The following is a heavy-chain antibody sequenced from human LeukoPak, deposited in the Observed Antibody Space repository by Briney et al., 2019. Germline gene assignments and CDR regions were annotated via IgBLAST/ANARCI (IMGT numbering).Heavy chain of an antibody. Sequence: SETLSLTCTVSGGSISSYYWSWIRQPPGKGLEWIGYIYYSGSTNYNPSLKSRVTISVGTSKNQFSLKLSSVTAADSAVYYCARVRAVAGTQWFDPWGQGTLVTVSS. D-gene: IGHD6-19*01. CDR2: IYYSGST. V-gene: IGHV4-59*01. J-gene: IGHJ5*02. CDR3: ARVRAVAGTQWFDP. CDR1: GGSISSYY.